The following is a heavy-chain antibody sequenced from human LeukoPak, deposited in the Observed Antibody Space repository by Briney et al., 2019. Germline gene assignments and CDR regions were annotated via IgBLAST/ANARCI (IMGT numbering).Heavy chain of an antibody. V-gene: IGHV3-23*01. D-gene: IGHD5-12*01. Sequence: PGGSLRLSCAGSGFTFSSYAMSWVRQAPGKGLEWVSAISGSGGSTYYADSVKGRFTISRDNSKNTLYLQMNSLRAEDTAVYYCAVLAGYSGYDPPTYWGQGTLVTVSS. CDR3: AVLAGYSGYDPPTY. CDR1: GFTFSSYA. CDR2: ISGSGGST. J-gene: IGHJ4*02.